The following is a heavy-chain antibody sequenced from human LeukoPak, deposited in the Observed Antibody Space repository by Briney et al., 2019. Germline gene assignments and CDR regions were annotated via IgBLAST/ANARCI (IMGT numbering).Heavy chain of an antibody. Sequence: GGSLRLSCAASGFTFDDYAMHWVRQAPGKGLEWVSLISWDGGSTYYADSVKGRFTISRDNSKNSLYLQMNSLRAEDTAVYYCARHLLEGNDWYYMDVWGKGTMVTVSS. CDR1: GFTFDDYA. D-gene: IGHD1-1*01. V-gene: IGHV3-43D*03. CDR3: ARHLLEGNDWYYMDV. J-gene: IGHJ6*03. CDR2: ISWDGGST.